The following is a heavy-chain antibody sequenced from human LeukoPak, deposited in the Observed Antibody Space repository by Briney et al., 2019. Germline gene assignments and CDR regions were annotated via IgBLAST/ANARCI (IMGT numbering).Heavy chain of an antibody. J-gene: IGHJ4*02. Sequence: GGSLRLSCAASGFTFSSYSMHWVRQAPGKGLEWVAFIRYDGSNKYYADSVKGRFTISRDNSKNTLYLQMNSLRAEDTAVYYCAKDFTMVRGVNNWGQGTLVTVSS. CDR3: AKDFTMVRGVNN. V-gene: IGHV3-30*02. CDR2: IRYDGSNK. D-gene: IGHD3-10*01. CDR1: GFTFSSYS.